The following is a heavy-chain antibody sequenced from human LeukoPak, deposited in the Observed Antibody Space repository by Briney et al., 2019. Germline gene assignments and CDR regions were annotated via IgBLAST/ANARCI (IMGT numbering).Heavy chain of an antibody. Sequence: ASVKVSCKASGYTFTNYGIGWVRQAPGQGLEWMGWINPNSGGTNYAQKFQGRVTMTRDTSISTAYMELSRLRSDDTAVYYCARGGLRVMVYRLYYMDVWGKGTTVTVSS. CDR1: GYTFTNYG. J-gene: IGHJ6*03. V-gene: IGHV1-2*02. CDR2: INPNSGGT. CDR3: ARGGLRVMVYRLYYMDV. D-gene: IGHD2-8*01.